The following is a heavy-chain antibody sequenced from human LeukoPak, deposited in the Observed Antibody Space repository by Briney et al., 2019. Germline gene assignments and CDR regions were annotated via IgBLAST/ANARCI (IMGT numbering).Heavy chain of an antibody. CDR3: ARGDFCSKSNCYLRPMDV. D-gene: IGHD3-3*01. Sequence: SETLSLTCSVSGGSISDYYWNWIRQPPGKGLEWIGYIYYSGSTTYNPSLKSRVTMSVDTAKNQFSLKVRSVTAADTAVYYCARGDFCSKSNCYLRPMDVWGKGTAVTVSS. CDR2: IYYSGST. J-gene: IGHJ6*03. CDR1: GGSISDYY. V-gene: IGHV4-59*01.